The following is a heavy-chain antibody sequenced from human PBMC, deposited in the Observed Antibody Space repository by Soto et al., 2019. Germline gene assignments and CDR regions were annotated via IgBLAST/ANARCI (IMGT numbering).Heavy chain of an antibody. V-gene: IGHV3-15*07. CDR3: AAGLPARPVFVFDF. D-gene: IGHD2-2*01. J-gene: IGHJ4*02. CDR1: GFTFLTAW. Sequence: ETGGGLVEPGGSLSLSCAASGFTFLTAWMNWVRQAPGKGLAWVGRIKSKTDGGTTDYAAPVKGRFTISRDDSKNMVYLQMNILKNEDTAVYYCAAGLPARPVFVFDFWCQGTLVTVS. CDR2: IKSKTDGGTT.